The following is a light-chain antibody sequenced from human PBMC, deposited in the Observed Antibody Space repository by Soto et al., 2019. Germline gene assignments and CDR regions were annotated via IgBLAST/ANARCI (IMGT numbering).Light chain of an antibody. CDR2: EVS. Sequence: QSVLTQPASVSGSPGQSITISCTGTSSDVGGYIYVSWYQQHPGKAPKLMIYEVSNRPSGVSNRFSGSKSGNTASLTISGLQAEEEADYYYSSYTSSSTIVVFGGGTKLTVL. CDR3: SSYTSSSTIVV. J-gene: IGLJ2*01. V-gene: IGLV2-14*01. CDR1: SSDVGGYIY.